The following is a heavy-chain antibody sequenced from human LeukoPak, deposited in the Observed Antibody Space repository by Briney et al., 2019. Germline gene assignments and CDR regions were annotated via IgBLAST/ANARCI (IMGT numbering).Heavy chain of an antibody. CDR3: TRDHAGLGY. CDR1: GDSVSNNLAA. Sequence: SQTLSLTCAISGDSVSNNLAAWNWIRQSPSRGLEWLGRTYYRSQWYYDYTESVRSRMTTIMDTSKNQFSLRLNSVTPEDTAIYYCTRDHAGLGYWGKGTLVTVSS. J-gene: IGHJ4*02. CDR2: TYYRSQWYY. V-gene: IGHV6-1*01.